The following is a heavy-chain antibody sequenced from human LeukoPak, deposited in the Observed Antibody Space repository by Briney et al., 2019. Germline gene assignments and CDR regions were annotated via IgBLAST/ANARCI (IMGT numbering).Heavy chain of an antibody. D-gene: IGHD1-26*01. Sequence: ASVKVSCKASGYTFTNYYIHWVRQAPGQGLEWMGIINPGGRSTSYAQKFQGRVTMTRDTSTSTVYMELSSLRSEDTAVYYCARSLVGATTWFDYWGQGTLVTVSS. J-gene: IGHJ4*02. CDR2: INPGGRST. CDR3: ARSLVGATTWFDY. V-gene: IGHV1-46*01. CDR1: GYTFTNYY.